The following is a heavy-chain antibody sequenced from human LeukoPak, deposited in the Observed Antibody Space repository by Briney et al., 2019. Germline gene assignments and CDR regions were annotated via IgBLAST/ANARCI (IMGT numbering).Heavy chain of an antibody. V-gene: IGHV3-7*01. J-gene: IGHJ4*02. Sequence: WVRQAPGKGLEWVANIKQDGSEKYYVDSVKGRFTISRDNAKNSLYLQMNSLRAEDTAVYYCARDRHYYYDSSGYYRRFDYWGQGTLVTVSS. CDR3: ARDRHYYYDSSGYYRRFDY. CDR2: IKQDGSEK. D-gene: IGHD3-22*01.